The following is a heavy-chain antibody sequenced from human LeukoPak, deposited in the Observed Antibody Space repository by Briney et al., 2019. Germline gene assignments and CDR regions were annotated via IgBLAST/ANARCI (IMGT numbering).Heavy chain of an antibody. CDR3: ARGVAVADTSFGY. V-gene: IGHV4-59*01. J-gene: IGHJ4*02. Sequence: SETLSLTCTVSGGSISSYYWSWIRQPPGKGLEWIGYIYYSGSTNYNPSLKSRVTISVDTSKNQFSLKLSSVTAADTAVYYCARGVAVADTSFGYWGQGTLVTVSS. CDR1: GGSISSYY. D-gene: IGHD6-19*01. CDR2: IYYSGST.